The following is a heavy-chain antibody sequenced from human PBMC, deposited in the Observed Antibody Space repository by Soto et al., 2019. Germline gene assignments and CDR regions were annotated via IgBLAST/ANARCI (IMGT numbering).Heavy chain of an antibody. V-gene: IGHV3-21*01. CDR1: GFTFSSYS. Sequence: GGSLRLSCAASGFTFSSYSMNWVRQAPGKGLEWVSSISSSSSYIYYADSVKGRFTISRDNAKNSLYLQMNSLRAEDTAVYYCARDQAQYCSGGSCYSFDYWGQGTLVTVSS. J-gene: IGHJ4*02. CDR3: ARDQAQYCSGGSCYSFDY. D-gene: IGHD2-15*01. CDR2: ISSSSSYI.